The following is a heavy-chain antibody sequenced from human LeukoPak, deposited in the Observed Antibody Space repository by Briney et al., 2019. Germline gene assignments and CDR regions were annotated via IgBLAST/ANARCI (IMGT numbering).Heavy chain of an antibody. Sequence: PSETLSLTCTVSGGSISSYYWSWIRQPPGKGLEWIGYIYSSGSTNYNPSLKSRVTISADTSNNQFSLKLSSVTAADTAVYYCARGHSYGYGWFDPWGQGTLVTVSS. J-gene: IGHJ5*02. D-gene: IGHD5-18*01. V-gene: IGHV4-59*01. CDR3: ARGHSYGYGWFDP. CDR2: IYSSGST. CDR1: GGSISSYY.